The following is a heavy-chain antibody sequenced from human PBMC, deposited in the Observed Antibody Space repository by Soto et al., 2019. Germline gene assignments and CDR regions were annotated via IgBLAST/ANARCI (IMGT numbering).Heavy chain of an antibody. J-gene: IGHJ6*02. CDR1: GFTFSSYA. D-gene: IGHD2-15*01. Sequence: HPGGSLRLSCAASGFTFSSYAMSWVRQAPGKGLEWVSAISGSGGSTYYADSVKGRFTISRDNSKNTLYLQMNSLRAEDTAVYYCAKEGYCSGGSCYSPYYYYGMDVWGQGTTVTVSS. V-gene: IGHV3-23*01. CDR2: ISGSGGST. CDR3: AKEGYCSGGSCYSPYYYYGMDV.